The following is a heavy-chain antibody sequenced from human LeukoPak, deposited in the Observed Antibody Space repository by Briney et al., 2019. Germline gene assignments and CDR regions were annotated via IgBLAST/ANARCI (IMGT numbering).Heavy chain of an antibody. D-gene: IGHD3-9*01. CDR1: GGSLSSYY. Sequence: PSETLSLTCTVSGGSLSSYYWSWIRQPPGKGLEWIGYIYYSGGTNYNPSLQSRVTIPVHTSKNQFPLNLSSVTSAATAVYYCARQRVGYYDILTGYDRPSYFDYWGQGTLVTVSS. J-gene: IGHJ4*02. CDR2: IYYSGGT. V-gene: IGHV4-59*01. CDR3: ARQRVGYYDILTGYDRPSYFDY.